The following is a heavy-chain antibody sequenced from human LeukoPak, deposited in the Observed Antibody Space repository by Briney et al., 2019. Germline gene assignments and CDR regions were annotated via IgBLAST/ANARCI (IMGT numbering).Heavy chain of an antibody. CDR1: GGTFSSYA. J-gene: IGHJ3*02. CDR3: ARTPRTEDAFDI. V-gene: IGHV1-69*01. CDR2: IIPIFGTA. Sequence: SVKVSCKASGGTFSSYAISWVRQAPGQGLEWMGGIIPIFGTANYAQKFQGRVTITADESTSTAYMELSSLRSEDTAVYYCARTPRTEDAFDIWGQGTMVTVSS.